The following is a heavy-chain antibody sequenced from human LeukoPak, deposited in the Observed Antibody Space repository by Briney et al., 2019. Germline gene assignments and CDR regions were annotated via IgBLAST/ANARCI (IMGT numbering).Heavy chain of an antibody. Sequence: GGSLRLSCAASGFTFSSYAMHWVRPAPGKGLEWVAVISYDGSNKYYADSVKGRFTISRDNSKNTLYLQMNSLRAEDTAAYYCARASIAAAGDFDYWGQGTLVTVSS. J-gene: IGHJ4*02. CDR3: ARASIAAAGDFDY. D-gene: IGHD6-13*01. CDR1: GFTFSSYA. CDR2: ISYDGSNK. V-gene: IGHV3-30-3*01.